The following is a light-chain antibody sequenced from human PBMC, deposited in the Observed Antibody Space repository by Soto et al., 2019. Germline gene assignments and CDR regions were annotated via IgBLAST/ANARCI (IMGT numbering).Light chain of an antibody. CDR2: AAS. V-gene: IGKV1-9*01. Sequence: DIQLTQSPSFLSASVGDRVTITCRASQGISSYLAWYQQKPGKAPKLLFYAASTLQGGVPSRFSGSGSGTEFTLTISSLQPEDFATYYCQQLNTYPRTFGQGTKVDIK. CDR3: QQLNTYPRT. J-gene: IGKJ1*01. CDR1: QGISSY.